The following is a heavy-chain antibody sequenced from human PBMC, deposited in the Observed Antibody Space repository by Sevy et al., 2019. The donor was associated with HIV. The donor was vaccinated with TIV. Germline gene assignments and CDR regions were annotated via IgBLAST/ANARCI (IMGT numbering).Heavy chain of an antibody. CDR1: GFTLSNHV. Sequence: GGSLRLSCAASGFTLSNHVMQWVRQAPGKGLEWVALISNDGSNKYYADSVKGRFTISRDNSKNTLYLQMNSLRGEDTAVYYCAREYYFDYWGQRTLVTVSS. CDR2: ISNDGSNK. J-gene: IGHJ4*02. V-gene: IGHV3-30-3*01. CDR3: AREYYFDY.